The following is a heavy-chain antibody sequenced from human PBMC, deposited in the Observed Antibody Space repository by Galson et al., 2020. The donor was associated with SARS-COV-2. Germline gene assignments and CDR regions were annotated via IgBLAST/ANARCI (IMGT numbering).Heavy chain of an antibody. CDR3: ARDSPTPGNWGSDFFEW. D-gene: IGHD7-27*01. J-gene: IGHJ4*02. V-gene: IGHV3-53*01. CDR1: GFTVSSNY. Sequence: GGSLRLSCAASGFTVSSNYMSWVRQAPGKGLEWVSVIYSGGSTYYADSVKGRFTISRDNSKNTLYLQMNSLRAEDTAVYYCARDSPTPGNWGSDFFEWWGQGTLVTVSS. CDR2: IYSGGST.